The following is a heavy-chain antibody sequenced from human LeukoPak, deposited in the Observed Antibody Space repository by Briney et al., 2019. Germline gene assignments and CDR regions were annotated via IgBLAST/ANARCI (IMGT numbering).Heavy chain of an antibody. D-gene: IGHD1-26*01. CDR2: ISYDGSNK. Sequence: PGGSLRLSCAASGFTFSSYGMHWVRQAPGKGLEWVAVISYDGSNKYYADSVKGRFTISRDNSKNTLYLQMNSLRVEDTAEYYCARDPYSGNYGAYYYYMDVWGKGTTVTVSS. J-gene: IGHJ6*03. CDR3: ARDPYSGNYGAYYYYMDV. V-gene: IGHV3-30*03. CDR1: GFTFSSYG.